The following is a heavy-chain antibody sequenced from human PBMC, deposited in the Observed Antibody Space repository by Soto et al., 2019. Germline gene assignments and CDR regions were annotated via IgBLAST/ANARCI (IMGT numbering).Heavy chain of an antibody. V-gene: IGHV1-2*02. CDR1: GYTFTGYT. CDR3: VRDGGYQGSGFDY. CDR2: INSSSSDS. J-gene: IGHJ4*02. D-gene: IGHD3-10*01. Sequence: QAHLVQSGAEVKKPGASVKVSCKASGYTFTGYTFHWVRQAPGQGLEWMAWINSSSSDSSFAPKIQGRVTVTMDAPSSTAYMELRGLKSDDTGVYYCVRDGGYQGSGFDYWGQGTLVTVSS.